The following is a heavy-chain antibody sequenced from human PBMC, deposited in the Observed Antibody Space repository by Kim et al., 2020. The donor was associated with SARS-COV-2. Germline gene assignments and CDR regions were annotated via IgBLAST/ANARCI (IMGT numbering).Heavy chain of an antibody. CDR1: GGTFSSYA. CDR3: ARDLTGHPIDY. CDR2: IIPILGIA. J-gene: IGHJ4*02. Sequence: SVKVSCKASGGTFSSYAISWVRQAPGQGLEWMGRIIPILGIANYAQKFQGRVTITADKSTSTAYMELSSLRSEDTAVYYCARDLTGHPIDYWGQGTLVTVSS. V-gene: IGHV1-69*04. D-gene: IGHD3-10*01.